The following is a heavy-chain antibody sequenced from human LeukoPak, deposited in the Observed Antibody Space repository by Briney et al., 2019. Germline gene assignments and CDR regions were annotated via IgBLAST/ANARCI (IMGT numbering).Heavy chain of an antibody. CDR1: GFTFSSYE. CDR2: ISSSGSTI. Sequence: GGSLRLSCAASGFTFSSYEMNWVRQAPGKGLEWVSYISSSGSTIYYADSVKGRFTISRDNAKNSLCLQMNSLRAEDTAVYYCARGDGDYSYYYYMDVWGKGTTVTISS. D-gene: IGHD4-17*01. J-gene: IGHJ6*03. V-gene: IGHV3-48*03. CDR3: ARGDGDYSYYYYMDV.